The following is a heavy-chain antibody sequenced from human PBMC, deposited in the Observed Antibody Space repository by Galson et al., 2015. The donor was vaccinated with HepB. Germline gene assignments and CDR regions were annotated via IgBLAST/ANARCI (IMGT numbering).Heavy chain of an antibody. CDR1: GFTFSNYA. D-gene: IGHD6-19*01. J-gene: IGHJ4*02. Sequence: SLRLSCAASGFTFSNYAMHWVRQAPGKGLEWVAVISYDGSNKYYADSVKGRFSISGDNSKNTLYLQMNSLRAEDTAIYYCARDRGDASGWYGEDYWGQGTLVTVSS. CDR3: ARDRGDASGWYGEDY. V-gene: IGHV3-30*04. CDR2: ISYDGSNK.